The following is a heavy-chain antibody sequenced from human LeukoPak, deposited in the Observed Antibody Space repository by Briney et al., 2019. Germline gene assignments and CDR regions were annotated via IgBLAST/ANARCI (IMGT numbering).Heavy chain of an antibody. J-gene: IGHJ4*02. CDR3: ARGSLYYYDSSGYYEQNDY. V-gene: IGHV3-11*04. Sequence: GGSLRLSCAASGFTFSDYYMSWIRQAPGKGLEWVSYISSSGSTIYYADSVKGRFTISRDNAKNSLYLQMNSLRAEGTAVYYCARGSLYYYDSSGYYEQNDYWGQGTLVTVSS. CDR1: GFTFSDYY. CDR2: ISSSGSTI. D-gene: IGHD3-22*01.